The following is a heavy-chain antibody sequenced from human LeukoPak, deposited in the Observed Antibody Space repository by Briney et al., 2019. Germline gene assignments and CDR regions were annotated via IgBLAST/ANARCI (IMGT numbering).Heavy chain of an antibody. CDR3: ARVTGYMIEDYFDY. CDR1: GGSISSYY. J-gene: IGHJ4*02. D-gene: IGHD3-9*01. V-gene: IGHV4-59*01. CDR2: IYYSGST. Sequence: SQTLSLTCTVSGGSISSYYWSWIRQPPGKGLEWIGYIYYSGSTNYNPSLKSRVTISVDTSKNQFSLKLRSVTAADTAVYYCARVTGYMIEDYFDYWGQGILVTVSS.